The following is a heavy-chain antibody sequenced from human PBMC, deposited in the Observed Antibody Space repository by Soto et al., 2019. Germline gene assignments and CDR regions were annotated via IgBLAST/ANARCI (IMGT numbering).Heavy chain of an antibody. CDR2: ISYDGSNK. D-gene: IGHD1-26*01. V-gene: IGHV3-30*18. CDR3: AKDRGSGSYYGSDY. CDR1: GFTFSSYG. J-gene: IGHJ4*02. Sequence: QVQLVESGGGVVQPGRSLRLSCAASGFTFSSYGMHWVRQAPGKGLEWVAVISYDGSNKYYADSVKGRFTISRDNSKNPLNLKWKSWRAKDTAVYYCAKDRGSGSYYGSDYWGQGTLVTVSS.